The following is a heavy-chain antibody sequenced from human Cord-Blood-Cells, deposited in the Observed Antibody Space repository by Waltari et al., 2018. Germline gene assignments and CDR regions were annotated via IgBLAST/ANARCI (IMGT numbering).Heavy chain of an antibody. CDR3: ARPYYDFWSGYYYFDY. Sequence: EVQLVESGGGLVKPGGSLRLSCAASGFTFSRYSMNWVRQAPGKGLEWVSSISSSSSYIYYADSVKGRFTISRDNAKNSLYLQMNSLRAEDTAVYYCARPYYDFWSGYYYFDYWGQGTLVTVSS. CDR2: ISSSSSYI. CDR1: GFTFSRYS. J-gene: IGHJ4*02. V-gene: IGHV3-21*01. D-gene: IGHD3-3*01.